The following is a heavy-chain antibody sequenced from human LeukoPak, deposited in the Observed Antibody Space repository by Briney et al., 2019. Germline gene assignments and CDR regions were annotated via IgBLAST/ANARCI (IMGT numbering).Heavy chain of an antibody. D-gene: IGHD3-10*01. Sequence: SETLSLTCAVYGGSLSGCYWSWIRQPPGKGLEWIGEINHSGSTNYNPSLKSRVAISVDTSKNQFSLKLTSVTAADTAVYYCARAPGYYGAGTPYFDYWGQGILVTVSS. J-gene: IGHJ4*02. V-gene: IGHV4-34*01. CDR1: GGSLSGCY. CDR2: INHSGST. CDR3: ARAPGYYGAGTPYFDY.